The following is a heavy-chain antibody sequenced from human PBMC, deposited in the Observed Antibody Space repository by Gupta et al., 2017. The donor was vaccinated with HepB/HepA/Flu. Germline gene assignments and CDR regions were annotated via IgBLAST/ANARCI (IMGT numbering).Heavy chain of an antibody. CDR1: GFTFSRYA. CDR2: ISYDGSNK. J-gene: IGHJ4*02. V-gene: IGHV3-30-3*01. D-gene: IGHD6-19*01. CDR3: ARDLGIAVAVASLDY. Sequence: QVQLVESGGGVVQPGRSLRLSCAASGFTFSRYAMHWVRQAPGKGLEWVAVISYDGSNKYYADSVKGRFTISRDNSKNTLYLQMNSLRAEDTAVYYCARDLGIAVAVASLDYWGQGTLVTVSS.